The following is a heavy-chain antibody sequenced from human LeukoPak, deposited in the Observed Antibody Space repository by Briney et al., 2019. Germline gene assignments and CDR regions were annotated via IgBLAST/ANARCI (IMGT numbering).Heavy chain of an antibody. Sequence: GGSLRLSCAASGFTFSSYSMNWVRQAPGKGLEWVANIKQDGSEKYYVDSVKGRFTISRDNAKNSLYLQMNSLRAEDTAVYYCARDESSHYYDSSGYYSPGDYWGQGTLVTVSS. V-gene: IGHV3-7*01. J-gene: IGHJ4*02. CDR1: GFTFSSYS. D-gene: IGHD3-22*01. CDR2: IKQDGSEK. CDR3: ARDESSHYYDSSGYYSPGDY.